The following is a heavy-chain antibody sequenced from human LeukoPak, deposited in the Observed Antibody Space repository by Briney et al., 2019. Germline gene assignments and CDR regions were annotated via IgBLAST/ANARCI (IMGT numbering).Heavy chain of an antibody. CDR1: GYSFTSYW. CDR2: IYPGGSDT. D-gene: IGHD3-22*01. V-gene: IGHV5-51*01. Sequence: GESPKISCKGPGYSFTSYWIGWVRQMPGKGLEWMGIIYPGGSDTRYSPSFQGQVTISADKSISTAYLQWSSLKASDTAMYYCARRGIVAYYYYGMDVWGQGTTVTVSS. J-gene: IGHJ6*02. CDR3: ARRGIVAYYYYGMDV.